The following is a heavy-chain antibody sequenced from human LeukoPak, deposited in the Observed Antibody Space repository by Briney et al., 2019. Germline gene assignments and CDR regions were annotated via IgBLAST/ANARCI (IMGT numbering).Heavy chain of an antibody. Sequence: GGSLRLSCAASGFTFSSHSMSWVRQAPGKGLEWVSSISSSSSYIYYADSVKGRFTISRDNAKNSLYLQMNSLRAEDTAVYYCARGFGGVIVTPIDYWGQGTLVTVSS. CDR3: ARGFGGVIVTPIDY. D-gene: IGHD3-16*02. J-gene: IGHJ4*02. CDR2: ISSSSSYI. CDR1: GFTFSSHS. V-gene: IGHV3-21*01.